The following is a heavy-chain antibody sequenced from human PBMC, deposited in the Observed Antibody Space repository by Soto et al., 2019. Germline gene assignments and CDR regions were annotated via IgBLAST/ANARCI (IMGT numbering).Heavy chain of an antibody. J-gene: IGHJ5*02. CDR2: ISSSSNTI. D-gene: IGHD3-10*01. CDR3: AREGYYLNWFDP. Sequence: GGSLRLSCAASEFTFSSYSMNWVRQAPGKGLEWVSYISSSSNTIYYADSVKGRFTISRDNAKNSLYLQMNSLRAEDTAVYYCAREGYYLNWFDPWGQGTLVTVSS. V-gene: IGHV3-48*01. CDR1: EFTFSSYS.